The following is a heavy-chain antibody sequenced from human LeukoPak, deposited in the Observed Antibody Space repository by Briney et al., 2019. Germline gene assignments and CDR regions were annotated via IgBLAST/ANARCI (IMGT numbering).Heavy chain of an antibody. CDR3: ARGQSLNDY. V-gene: IGHV1-2*02. CDR2: INPNSGVS. CDR1: GYSFTEYY. J-gene: IGHJ4*02. Sequence: GPSVNVSCKASGYSFTEYYMHWVRLARGHRLEWMGWINPNSGVSNSPAHFQGRVTMTRDTSISTAYMELSSLRYDDTALYYCARGQSLNDYWGQGALFTVSS.